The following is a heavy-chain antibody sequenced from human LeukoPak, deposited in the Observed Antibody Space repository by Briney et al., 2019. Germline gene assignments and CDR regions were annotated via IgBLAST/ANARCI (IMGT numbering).Heavy chain of an antibody. J-gene: IGHJ3*02. D-gene: IGHD4-23*01. CDR1: GFTVSSNY. V-gene: IGHV3-66*01. CDR2: FYADGST. Sequence: GGSLRLSCAASGFTVSSNYMSWVRQAPGKGLEWVSVFYADGSTYYADSAKGRFTISRDNSKNTLYFQMNSLRAEDTAVYYCARGKIYGGNLDAFDIWGQGTMVTVSS. CDR3: ARGKIYGGNLDAFDI.